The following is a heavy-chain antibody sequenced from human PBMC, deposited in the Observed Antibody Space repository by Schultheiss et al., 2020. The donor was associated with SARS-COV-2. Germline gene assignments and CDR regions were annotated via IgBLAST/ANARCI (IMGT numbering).Heavy chain of an antibody. D-gene: IGHD3-10*01. V-gene: IGHV4-59*12. CDR3: ARDRGRGYFDY. CDR2: IYYSGST. J-gene: IGHJ4*02. Sequence: SETLSLSCTVSGGSMSLYYWNWIRQPPGKGLEWIGSIYYSGSTYYNPSLKSRVTISVDTSKNQFSLKLSSVTAADTAVYYCARDRGRGYFDYWGQGTLVTVSS. CDR1: GGSMSLYY.